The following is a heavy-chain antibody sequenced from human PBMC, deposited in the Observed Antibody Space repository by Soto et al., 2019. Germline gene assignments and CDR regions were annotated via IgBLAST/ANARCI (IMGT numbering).Heavy chain of an antibody. J-gene: IGHJ5*02. Sequence: SETLSLTCTVSGGSISSGGYYWSWIRQPPGKGLEWIGYIYHSGSSNYNPSLKSRVTILLDTSKNQLSLKLSSVTAADTAVYYCARQRSVAVTPWWFDPWGQGTLVTVSS. V-gene: IGHV4-61*08. CDR2: IYHSGSS. D-gene: IGHD2-21*02. CDR1: GGSISSGGYY. CDR3: ARQRSVAVTPWWFDP.